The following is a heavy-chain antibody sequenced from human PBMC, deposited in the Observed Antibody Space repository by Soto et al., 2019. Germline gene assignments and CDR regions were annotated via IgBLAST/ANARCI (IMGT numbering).Heavy chain of an antibody. CDR3: ARLHGDWYYFDY. CDR1: GGSISSGGYY. J-gene: IGHJ4*02. V-gene: IGHV4-31*03. CDR2: IYYSGST. D-gene: IGHD4-17*01. Sequence: QVQLQESGPGLVKPSQTLSLTCTVSGGSISSGGYYWSWIRQHPGKGLEWIGYIYYSGSTYYNPSPKSRVTISVDTPKNQFSLKLSSVPAADTAVYYCARLHGDWYYFDYWGQGTLVTVSS.